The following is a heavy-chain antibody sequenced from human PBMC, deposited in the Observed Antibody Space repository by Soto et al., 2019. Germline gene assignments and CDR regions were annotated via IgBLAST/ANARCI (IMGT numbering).Heavy chain of an antibody. D-gene: IGHD1-1*01. CDR3: ARNDLNDVIGAFDS. V-gene: IGHV2-70*01. J-gene: IGHJ3*02. CDR1: GFSLSTSGMC. CDR2: IDWDDDK. Sequence: SGHTLVNPTQTLTLTCTFSGFSLSTSGMCVSWIRQPPGKALEWLALIDWDDDKYYSTSLKTRLTISKDTSKNQVVLTMTNMDPVDTAAYYCARNDLNDVIGAFDSWGQGTMVTVSS.